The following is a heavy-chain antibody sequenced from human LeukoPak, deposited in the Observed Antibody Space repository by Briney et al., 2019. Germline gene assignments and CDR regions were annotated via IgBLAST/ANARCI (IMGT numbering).Heavy chain of an antibody. V-gene: IGHV3-7*03. J-gene: IGHJ4*02. CDR1: GFTFSSYW. D-gene: IGHD6-13*01. CDR2: IKQDGSEK. CDR3: AKAFSSWYSEPFDY. Sequence: GGSLRLSCAASGFTFSSYWMSWVRQAPGKGLEWVANIKQDGSEKYYVDSVKGRFTISRDNAKNSLYLQMNSLRAEDTAVYYCAKAFSSWYSEPFDYWGQGTLVTVSS.